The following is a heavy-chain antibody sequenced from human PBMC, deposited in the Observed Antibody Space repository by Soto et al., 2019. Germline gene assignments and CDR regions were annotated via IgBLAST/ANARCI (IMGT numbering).Heavy chain of an antibody. CDR2: ISYSGST. CDR1: GGSVSSGGYY. D-gene: IGHD6-6*01. J-gene: IGHJ4*02. CDR3: ARAPKVSGSSQTRHDF. V-gene: IGHV4-31*03. Sequence: SETLSLTCTVSGGSVSSGGYYWSWIRHHPGKGLEWIGCISYSGSTYYNPSLKSRVSISIDTSKKQFSLNLASVSAADTAVYYCARAPKVSGSSQTRHDFWGQGTLVTVSS.